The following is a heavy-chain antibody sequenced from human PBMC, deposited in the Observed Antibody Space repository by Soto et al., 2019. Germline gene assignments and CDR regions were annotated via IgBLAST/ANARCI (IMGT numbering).Heavy chain of an antibody. V-gene: IGHV3-30*18. J-gene: IGHJ4*02. CDR3: AKAYSYGLDY. Sequence: GGPLRLSCAASGFTFSSYGIHWVRQAPGKGLEWVAVISYDGNNKYYADSVKGRFTISRDNSKNTLYLQMNSLRPEDTAVYYGAKAYSYGLDYWGQGTRVTVSS. D-gene: IGHD5-18*01. CDR1: GFTFSSYG. CDR2: ISYDGNNK.